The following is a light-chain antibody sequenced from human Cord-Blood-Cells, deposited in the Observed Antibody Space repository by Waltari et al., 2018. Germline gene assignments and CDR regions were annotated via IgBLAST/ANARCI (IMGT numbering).Light chain of an antibody. CDR3: CSYAGSSNWV. J-gene: IGLJ3*02. V-gene: IGLV2-23*01. Sequence: QSALTQPASVSGSPGQPITIPCTGTSSDVGSYNLVSWYQQHPGKAPKLMIYEGSKRPSGVSNRFSGSKSGNTASLTISGLQAEDEADYYCCSYAGSSNWVFGGGTKLTVL. CDR1: SSDVGSYNL. CDR2: EGS.